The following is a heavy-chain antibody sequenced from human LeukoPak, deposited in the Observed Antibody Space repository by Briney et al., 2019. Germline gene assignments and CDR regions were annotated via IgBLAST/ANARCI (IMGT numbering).Heavy chain of an antibody. V-gene: IGHV4-34*01. CDR2: INHSGST. Sequence: SETLSLTCAVYGGSFSGYYWSWIRQPPGKGLEWIGEINHSGSTNYNPSLKSRVTISVDTSKNQFSLKLSSVTAADTAIYYCARVLPTTVTAIDYWGQGTLVTVSS. CDR3: ARVLPTTVTAIDY. CDR1: GGSFSGYY. D-gene: IGHD4-11*01. J-gene: IGHJ4*02.